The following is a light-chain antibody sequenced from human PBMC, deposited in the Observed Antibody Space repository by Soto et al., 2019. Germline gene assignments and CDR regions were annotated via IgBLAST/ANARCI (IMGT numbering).Light chain of an antibody. CDR3: SSFTNTITRYD. CDR2: GVS. J-gene: IGLJ1*01. V-gene: IGLV2-14*01. CDR1: SSDVGDYKY. Sequence: QSVLTQPASVSGSPGQSITISCTGTSSDVGDYKYVSWYQQVPGTAPKLLIYGVSNRPSGVSDRFSGSKSGITASLTISGLQAEDEADYYCSSFTNTITRYDFGTGTKVTVL.